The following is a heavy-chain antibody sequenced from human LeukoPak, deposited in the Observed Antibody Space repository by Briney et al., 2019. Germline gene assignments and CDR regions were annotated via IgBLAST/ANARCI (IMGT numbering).Heavy chain of an antibody. V-gene: IGHV3-30*03. J-gene: IGHJ6*03. D-gene: IGHD3-10*01. CDR3: ARVGYYGSGSYYNDKIYYYYMDV. CDR1: GFTFSSYG. CDR2: ISYDGSNK. Sequence: GGSLRLSCAASGFTFSSYGMHWVRQAPGKGLEWVAVISYDGSNKYYADSVKGRFTISRDNSKNTLYLQMNSLRAEDTAVYYCARVGYYGSGSYYNDKIYYYYMDVWGKGTTVTVSS.